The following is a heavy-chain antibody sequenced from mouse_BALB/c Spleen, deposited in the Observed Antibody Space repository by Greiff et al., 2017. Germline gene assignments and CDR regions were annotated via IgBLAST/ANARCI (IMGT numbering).Heavy chain of an antibody. J-gene: IGHJ2*01. Sequence: EVKLVESGPSLVKPSQTLSLTCSVTGDSITSGYWNWIRKFPGNKLEYMGYISYSGSTYYNPSLKSRISITRDTSKNQYYLQLNSVTTEDTATYYCATSYDGYYYFDDWGQGTTLTVSS. D-gene: IGHD2-3*01. V-gene: IGHV3-8*02. CDR2: ISYSGST. CDR1: GDSITSGY. CDR3: ATSYDGYYYFDD.